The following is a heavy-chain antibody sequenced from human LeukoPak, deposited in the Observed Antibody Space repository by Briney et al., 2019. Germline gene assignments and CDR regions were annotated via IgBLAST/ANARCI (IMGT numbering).Heavy chain of an antibody. CDR2: ISGGGDSI. CDR3: AKDRARGGATNFDY. Sequence: GGSLRLSCAASGFTFSSYAMSWVRQAPGKGLEWVSAISGGGDSIYYADSVKGRFTISRDNSKNTLYLQMNSPRAEDTAVYYCAKDRARGGATNFDYWGQGTLVTVSS. D-gene: IGHD1-26*01. CDR1: GFTFSSYA. V-gene: IGHV3-23*01. J-gene: IGHJ4*02.